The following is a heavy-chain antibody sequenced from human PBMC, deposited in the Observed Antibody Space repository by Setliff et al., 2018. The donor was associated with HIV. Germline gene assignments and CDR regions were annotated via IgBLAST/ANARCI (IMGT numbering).Heavy chain of an antibody. CDR3: AASADGDCTTTSCTNWFDP. Sequence: ASVKVSCKASGYTFTSYGISWVRQAPGQGLEWMGWISANSGGTNYAQKFQGRVTITADKSTSTAYMELSSLKVDDTAMYFCAASADGDCTTTSCTNWFDPWGQGTLVTVSS. J-gene: IGHJ5*02. CDR1: GYTFTSYG. D-gene: IGHD2-8*01. CDR2: ISANSGGT. V-gene: IGHV1-18*01.